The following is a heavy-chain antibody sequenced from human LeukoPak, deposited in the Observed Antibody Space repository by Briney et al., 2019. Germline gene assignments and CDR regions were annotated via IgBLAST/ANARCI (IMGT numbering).Heavy chain of an antibody. V-gene: IGHV3-53*01. Sequence: GGSLRLSCAASGFTVSSNYMSWVRQAPGKGLEWVSVIYSGGSTYYADSVKGRFTISRDNSKNTLYLQMNSLRAEDTAVYYCARDLELYGSGSAYYMDVWVKGTTVTVSS. CDR3: ARDLELYGSGSAYYMDV. CDR2: IYSGGST. CDR1: GFTVSSNY. D-gene: IGHD3-10*01. J-gene: IGHJ6*03.